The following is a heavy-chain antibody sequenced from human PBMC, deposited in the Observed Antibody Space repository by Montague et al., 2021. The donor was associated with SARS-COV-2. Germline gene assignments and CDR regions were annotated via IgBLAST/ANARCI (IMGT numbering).Heavy chain of an antibody. CDR1: GFSLSTSGMC. CDR2: XDWDDDK. D-gene: IGHD1-26*01. CDR3: ARIPTGGSYYDYYYYGMDV. Sequence: PALVKPTQTLTLTCTFSGFSLSTSGMCVSWIRQPPGKALEWLALXDWDDDKYYSTSLKTRLTISKDTSKNQVVLTMTNMDPVDTATYYCARIPTGGSYYDYYYYGMDVWGQGTTVTVSS. J-gene: IGHJ6*02. V-gene: IGHV2-70*01.